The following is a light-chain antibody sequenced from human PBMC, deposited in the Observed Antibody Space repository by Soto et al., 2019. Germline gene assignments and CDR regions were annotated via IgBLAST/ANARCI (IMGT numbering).Light chain of an antibody. CDR2: GAS. CDR3: QQSYSTPIT. J-gene: IGKJ5*01. CDR1: PAIASF. Sequence: GDRVTITCRASPAIASFLAWYQQKPGTAPKLLIYGASTLQSGVPSRFSGSGSGTDFTLTISSLQPEDFATYYCQQSYSTPITFGQGTRLEN. V-gene: IGKV1-39*01.